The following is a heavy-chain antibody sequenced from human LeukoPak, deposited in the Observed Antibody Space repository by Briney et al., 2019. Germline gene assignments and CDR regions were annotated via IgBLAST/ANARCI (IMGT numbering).Heavy chain of an antibody. CDR1: GGSFSGYY. Sequence: PSETLSLTCAVYGGSFSGYYWSWIRHPPGKGLEWIGEINHSGSTNYNPSLKSRVTISVDTSKNQFSLKLSSVTAADTAVYYCARGRTLGYCSSTSCYGWFDPWGQGTLVTVSS. J-gene: IGHJ5*02. V-gene: IGHV4-34*01. CDR3: ARGRTLGYCSSTSCYGWFDP. D-gene: IGHD2-2*01. CDR2: INHSGST.